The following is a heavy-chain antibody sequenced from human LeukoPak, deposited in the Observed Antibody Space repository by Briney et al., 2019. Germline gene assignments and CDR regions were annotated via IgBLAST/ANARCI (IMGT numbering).Heavy chain of an antibody. Sequence: ASVKVSCKASGYTFTGYYMHWVRQAPGQGLEWMGRINPNSGGTNYAQKFQGRVTMTRDTSISTAYMELSRLRSDDTAVYYCARGPWELLRSYYYYYYMHVWGRGTTVTISS. CDR2: INPNSGGT. V-gene: IGHV1-2*06. D-gene: IGHD1-26*01. J-gene: IGHJ6*03. CDR1: GYTFTGYY. CDR3: ARGPWELLRSYYYYYYMHV.